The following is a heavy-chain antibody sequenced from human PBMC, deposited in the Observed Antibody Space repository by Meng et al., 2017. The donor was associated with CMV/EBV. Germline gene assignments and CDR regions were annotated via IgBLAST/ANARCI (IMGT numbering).Heavy chain of an antibody. CDR3: ARDKGTGAFDY. Sequence: GESLKISCAASGFTFSSYAMHWVRQAPGKGLEWVAFISYDGNKKKYADSVTGRFTISRDTPKDTLYLEVKSLKTDDTAIYYCARDKGTGAFDYWGQGTTVTVSS. D-gene: IGHD3/OR15-3a*01. CDR1: GFTFSSYA. J-gene: IGHJ4*02. V-gene: IGHV3-30*04. CDR2: ISYDGNKK.